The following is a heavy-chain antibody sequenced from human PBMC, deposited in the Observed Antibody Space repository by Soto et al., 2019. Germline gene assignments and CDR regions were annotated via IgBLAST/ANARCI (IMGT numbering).Heavy chain of an antibody. CDR2: IIPIFGTA. D-gene: IGHD1-20*01. CDR1: GGTFSSYA. J-gene: IGHJ6*02. V-gene: IGHV1-69*12. CDR3: ASRITGSPNCYYGMDV. Sequence: QVQLVQSGAEVKKPGSSVKVSCKASGGTFSSYAINWVRQAPGQGLEWMGGIIPIFGTADYAQKFQGRVTITADESTSTAYIELSSLSSEDTAVYYCASRITGSPNCYYGMDVWGQGTTVTVSS.